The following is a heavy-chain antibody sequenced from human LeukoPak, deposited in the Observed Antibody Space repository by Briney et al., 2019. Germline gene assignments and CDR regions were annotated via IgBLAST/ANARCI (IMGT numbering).Heavy chain of an antibody. CDR3: AVSSLYCSSTSCYRGGAFDI. Sequence: SETLSLTCAVYGGSFSGYYWSWIRQPPGKGLEWIGEINHSGSTNYNPSLKSRVTISVDTSKNQFSLQLSSVTAADTAVYYCAVSSLYCSSTSCYRGGAFDIWGQGTMVSVSS. J-gene: IGHJ3*02. D-gene: IGHD2-2*02. V-gene: IGHV4-34*01. CDR1: GGSFSGYY. CDR2: INHSGST.